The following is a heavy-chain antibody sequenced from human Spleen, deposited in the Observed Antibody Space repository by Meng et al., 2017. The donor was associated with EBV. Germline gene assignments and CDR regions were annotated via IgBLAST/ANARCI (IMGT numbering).Heavy chain of an antibody. Sequence: QVQLVGAGGGLVKPGGSLRLLCAAAGFMFSGSYMYWNRQAPGKGLEWVSYISTSGSTIFYVDSVKGRFTISRDNAKNSLYLQMNSLRAEDTAVYYCARDLYYYGPFDYWGQGTLVTVSS. CDR2: ISTSGSTI. D-gene: IGHD3-10*01. V-gene: IGHV3-11*01. J-gene: IGHJ4*02. CDR3: ARDLYYYGPFDY. CDR1: GFMFSGSY.